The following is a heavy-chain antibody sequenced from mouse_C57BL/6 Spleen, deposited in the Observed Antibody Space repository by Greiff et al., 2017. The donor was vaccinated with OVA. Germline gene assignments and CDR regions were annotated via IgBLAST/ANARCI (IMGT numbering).Heavy chain of an antibody. CDR1: GYSITSGYY. Sequence: EVKLQESGPGLVKPSQSLSLTCSVTGYSITSGYYWNWIRQFPGNKLEWMGYISYDGSNNYNPFLNNRISITRDTSKNQSLLKLNSVTTEDTATYYCARDVGHWYFDVWGTGTTLTASS. CDR2: ISYDGSN. D-gene: IGHD2-14*01. V-gene: IGHV3-6*01. CDR3: ARDVGHWYFDV. J-gene: IGHJ1*03.